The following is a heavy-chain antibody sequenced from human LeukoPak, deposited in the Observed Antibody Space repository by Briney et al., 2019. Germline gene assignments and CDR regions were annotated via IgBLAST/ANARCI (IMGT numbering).Heavy chain of an antibody. CDR1: GGSISSSSNY. J-gene: IGHJ4*02. CDR3: ARSSSSGDFDY. CDR2: IYYSGST. V-gene: IGHV4-61*05. D-gene: IGHD6-13*01. Sequence: SETLSLTCTVAGGSISSSSNYWGWIRQPPGKGLEWIGYIYYSGSTNYNPSLKSRVTISVDTSKNQFSLKLSSVTAADTAVYYCARSSSSGDFDYWGQGTLVTVSS.